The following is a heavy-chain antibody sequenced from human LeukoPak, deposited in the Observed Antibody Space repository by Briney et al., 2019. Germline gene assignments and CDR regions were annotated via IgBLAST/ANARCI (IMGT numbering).Heavy chain of an antibody. J-gene: IGHJ4*02. CDR1: GFTFSNFN. CDR3: ARAMYSSGRTLDY. Sequence: PGGSLRLSCAASGFTFSNFNMHWVRQAPGKGLEWLAYISYDGGNKYYADSVKGRFAISRDNSKNTLYLEMNSLRVEDTAVYYCARAMYSSGRTLDYWGQGTPVTVSS. V-gene: IGHV3-33*05. D-gene: IGHD6-19*01. CDR2: ISYDGGNK.